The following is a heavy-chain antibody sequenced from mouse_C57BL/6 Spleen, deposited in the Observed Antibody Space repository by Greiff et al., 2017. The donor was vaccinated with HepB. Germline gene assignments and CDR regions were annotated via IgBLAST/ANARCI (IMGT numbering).Heavy chain of an antibody. CDR3: ARRGGDLLSAMDY. CDR1: GYTFTSYW. CDR2: IHPNSGST. V-gene: IGHV1-64*01. Sequence: QVQLQQPGAELVKPGASVKLSCKASGYTFTSYWMHWVKQRPGQGLEWIGMIHPNSGSTNYNEKFKSKATLTVDKSSSTAYMQLSSLTSEDSAVYYCARRGGDLLSAMDYWGQGTSVTVSS. J-gene: IGHJ4*01. D-gene: IGHD2-1*01.